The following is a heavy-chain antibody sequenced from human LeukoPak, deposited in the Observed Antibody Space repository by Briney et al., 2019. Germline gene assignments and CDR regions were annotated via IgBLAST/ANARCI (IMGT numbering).Heavy chain of an antibody. D-gene: IGHD3-22*01. CDR2: ISGSGGST. Sequence: GGSLRLSCAASGFTFSNYAMSWVRQAPGKGLEWVSGISGSGGSTYYADSVKGRFTISRDNSKNTLYLQMNSLRAEDTAIYYCAKQGGTYYDSSGYYYWGQGTLVTVSS. CDR1: GFTFSNYA. V-gene: IGHV3-23*01. J-gene: IGHJ4*02. CDR3: AKQGGTYYDSSGYYY.